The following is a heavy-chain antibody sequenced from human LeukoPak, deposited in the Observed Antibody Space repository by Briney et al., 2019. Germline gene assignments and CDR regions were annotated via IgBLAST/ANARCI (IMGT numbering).Heavy chain of an antibody. V-gene: IGHV4-31*03. CDR3: ARGQYSTLTGFSDPFDI. CDR1: GSYTSRGGYY. J-gene: IGHJ3*02. CDR2: IYYTGST. Sequence: SETLSLTCIVIGSYTSRGGYYWNWIRQHPGKGLEWIGYIYYTGSTSYNPSLKSRVSISVDTSDNQFSLKLTSVTAADTARYYCARGQYSTLTGFSDPFDIWGQGTMVTVSS. D-gene: IGHD3-9*01.